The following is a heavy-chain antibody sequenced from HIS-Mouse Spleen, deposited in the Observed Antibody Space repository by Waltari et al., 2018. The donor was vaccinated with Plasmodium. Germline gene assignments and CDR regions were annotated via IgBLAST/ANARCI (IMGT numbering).Heavy chain of an antibody. CDR2: INSDGSST. D-gene: IGHD3-3*01. J-gene: IGHJ4*02. Sequence: EVQLVESGGGLVQPGGSLRLSCAASGFPFRRYWMHWVRQAPGKGLVWVSRINSDGSSTSYADSVKGRFTISRDNAKNTLYLQMNSLRAEDTAVYYCARVGDFWSGYCNDYWGQGTLVTVSS. CDR1: GFPFRRYW. V-gene: IGHV3-74*01. CDR3: ARVGDFWSGYCNDY.